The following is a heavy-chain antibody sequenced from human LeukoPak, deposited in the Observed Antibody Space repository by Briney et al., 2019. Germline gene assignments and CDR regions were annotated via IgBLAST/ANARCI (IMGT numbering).Heavy chain of an antibody. J-gene: IGHJ5*02. CDR1: GFTFSSYA. V-gene: IGHV3-23*01. CDR2: ISGSGGST. Sequence: TGGSLRLSCAASGFTFSSYAMSWVRQAPGKGLEWVSAISGSGGSTYYADSVKSRFTISRDNSRNTLYLQMNSLRAEDTAVYYCAKVSWYYYGSGSYSWFDPWGQGTLVTVSS. D-gene: IGHD3-10*01. CDR3: AKVSWYYYGSGSYSWFDP.